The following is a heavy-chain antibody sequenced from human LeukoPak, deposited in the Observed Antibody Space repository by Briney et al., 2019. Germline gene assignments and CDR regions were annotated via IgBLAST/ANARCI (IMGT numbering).Heavy chain of an antibody. J-gene: IGHJ4*02. CDR1: GFIFSSYS. V-gene: IGHV3-21*01. CDR3: ARVGIAVPGIDC. Sequence: GGSLRLSCAASGFIFSSYSLNWVRQAPGKGLEWVSSISSSSTYIYYADSVKGRFTISRDNAKNSLYLQMNSVTAEDTAVYYCARVGIAVPGIDCWGQGSLVTVSS. CDR2: ISSSSTYI. D-gene: IGHD6-19*01.